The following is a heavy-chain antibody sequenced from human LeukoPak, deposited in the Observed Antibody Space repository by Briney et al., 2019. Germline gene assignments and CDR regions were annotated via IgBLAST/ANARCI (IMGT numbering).Heavy chain of an antibody. CDR1: GGSFSGYY. V-gene: IGHV4-34*01. J-gene: IGHJ6*03. D-gene: IGHD4-23*01. CDR3: ARDELPYYMDV. Sequence: PSETLSLTCAVYGGSFSGYYWSWIRQPPGKGLEWIGEINHSGSTNYNPSLKSRVTISINTSKNQFSLKLSSVTAADTAVYYCARDELPYYMDVWGKGTTVTVSS. CDR2: INHSGST.